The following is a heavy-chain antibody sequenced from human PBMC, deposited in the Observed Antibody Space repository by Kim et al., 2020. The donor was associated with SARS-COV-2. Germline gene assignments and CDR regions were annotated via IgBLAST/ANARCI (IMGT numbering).Heavy chain of an antibody. D-gene: IGHD6-19*01. Sequence: SLERRVTRSVDTSKNQFSLKLSSVTAADTAVYYCARGYGIAVAGPYYFDDWGQGTLVTVSS. CDR3: ARGYGIAVAGPYYFDD. J-gene: IGHJ4*02. V-gene: IGHV4-34*01.